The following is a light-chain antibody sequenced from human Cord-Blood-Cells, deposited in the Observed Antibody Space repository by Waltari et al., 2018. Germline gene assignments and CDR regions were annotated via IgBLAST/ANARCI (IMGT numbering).Light chain of an antibody. Sequence: QAVVTQEPSLTVSPGGTVALPCGSSTGAVTSGHYPYWFQQKPGQAPRALIYDTSNKHSWTPARFSCSLLVGKAALTLSGAQPEDEAEYYCLLSYSGARVFGGGTKLTVL. J-gene: IGLJ3*02. V-gene: IGLV7-46*01. CDR3: LLSYSGARV. CDR1: TGAVTSGHY. CDR2: DTS.